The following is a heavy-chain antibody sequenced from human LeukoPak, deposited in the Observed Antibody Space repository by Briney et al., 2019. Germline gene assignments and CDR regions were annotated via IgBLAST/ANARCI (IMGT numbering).Heavy chain of an antibody. V-gene: IGHV3-21*01. CDR1: GFTFSSYS. CDR2: ISSSSSYI. Sequence: PGGSLRLSCAASGFTFSSYSMNWVRQAPGKGLEWVSSISSSSSYIYYADSVKGRFTISRDNAKNSLYLQINSLRAEDTAVYYCARDLYYYDSSGPFDYWGQGTLVTVSS. D-gene: IGHD3-22*01. J-gene: IGHJ4*02. CDR3: ARDLYYYDSSGPFDY.